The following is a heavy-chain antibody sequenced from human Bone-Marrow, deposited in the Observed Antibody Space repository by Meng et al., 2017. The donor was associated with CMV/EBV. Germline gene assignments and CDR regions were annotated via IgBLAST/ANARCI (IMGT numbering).Heavy chain of an antibody. CDR3: ARAEGVEYYDFWSGRGYYYYYGMDV. J-gene: IGHJ6*02. D-gene: IGHD3-3*01. Sequence: GGSLRLSCAASGFPLSSYWMSWGRQAPGKGLEWVANIKQDGSEKYYVDSVKGRFTISRDNAKNSLYLQMNSLRDVDKAVYYCARAEGVEYYDFWSGRGYYYYYGMDVWGQGTTVTVSS. CDR2: IKQDGSEK. CDR1: GFPLSSYW. V-gene: IGHV3-7*01.